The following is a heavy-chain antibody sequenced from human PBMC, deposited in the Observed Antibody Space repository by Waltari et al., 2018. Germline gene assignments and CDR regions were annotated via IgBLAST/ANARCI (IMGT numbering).Heavy chain of an antibody. D-gene: IGHD2-15*01. Sequence: EVQLLESGGGLVQPGGSLRLSCVASGLTFSNYDMNWVRQAPGKGLEWVSAISAGGDVTYYADSVKGRFTISTDNSKNTLYLQMNSLRAEDTAVYYCAKGPYCSGGNCYQPYFDYWGQGTLVTVSS. CDR1: GLTFSNYD. V-gene: IGHV3-23*01. CDR2: ISAGGDVT. CDR3: AKGPYCSGGNCYQPYFDY. J-gene: IGHJ4*02.